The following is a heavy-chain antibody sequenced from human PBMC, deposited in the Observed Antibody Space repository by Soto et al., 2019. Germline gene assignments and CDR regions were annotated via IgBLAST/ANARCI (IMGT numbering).Heavy chain of an antibody. CDR2: ISSNGVGT. J-gene: IGHJ4*02. D-gene: IGHD6-19*01. V-gene: IGHV3-64*04. Sequence: GGSLRLSCAASGFTLSGYAMDWVRQAPGKGLEYVSGISSNGVGTYYANSVQGRFTISRDNSKNTLYLQMNSLRAEDTAVYYCAKGSIAVAGKYDNGGQGTVFTVAT. CDR3: AKGSIAVAGKYDN. CDR1: GFTLSGYA.